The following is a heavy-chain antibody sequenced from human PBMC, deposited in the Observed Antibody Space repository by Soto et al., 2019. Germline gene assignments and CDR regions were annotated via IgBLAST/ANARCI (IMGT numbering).Heavy chain of an antibody. CDR2: MDPKSGNT. D-gene: IGHD3-16*01. CDR1: GYTFTNYD. V-gene: IGHV1-8*01. J-gene: IGHJ5*02. Sequence: QVQLVQSGAEVKKPGASVKVSCKASGYTFTNYDLNWVRQAPGQGLEWMGWMDPKSGNTDYAQKFQGRATITRDASTSTAQLARSSLASEDTAVSYCARMAPFGSLNWFDPWGQGTLVTVSS. CDR3: ARMAPFGSLNWFDP.